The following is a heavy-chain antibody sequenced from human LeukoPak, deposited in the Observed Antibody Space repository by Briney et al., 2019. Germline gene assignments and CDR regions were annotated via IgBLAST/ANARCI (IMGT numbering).Heavy chain of an antibody. CDR3: ARRSMAARPDHFDY. CDR1: GGSFSDYY. D-gene: IGHD6-6*01. V-gene: IGHV4-34*01. CDR2: VNYSGST. J-gene: IGHJ4*02. Sequence: SETLSLTCVFYGGSFSDYYWNWLRQPPGKGLEWIGEVNYSGSTNYKASLKSRVTISVDTSENQFSLKMRSVTDADTAVYYCARRSMAARPDHFDYWGQGIRVTVAS.